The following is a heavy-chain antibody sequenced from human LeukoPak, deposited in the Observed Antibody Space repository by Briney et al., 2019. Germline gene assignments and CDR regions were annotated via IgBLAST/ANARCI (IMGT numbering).Heavy chain of an antibody. J-gene: IGHJ4*02. V-gene: IGHV3-33*01. Sequence: GGSLRLSCAASGFTFSSYGMHWFRQVPGRGLEWVALIWYDGSNKYYVDSVKGRFIISRDNSKNTHYLQMNGLRSDDTAIYYCARAGQGASADVWGQGTLVIVSS. CDR3: ARAGQGASADV. CDR2: IWYDGSNK. CDR1: GFTFSSYG. D-gene: IGHD6-13*01.